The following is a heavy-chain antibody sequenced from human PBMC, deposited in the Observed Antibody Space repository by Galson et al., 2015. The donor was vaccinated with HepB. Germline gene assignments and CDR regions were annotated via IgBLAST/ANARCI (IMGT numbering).Heavy chain of an antibody. CDR3: ARHPSSGDHILDYFDY. CDR2: IYPGDSDT. CDR1: GYSFTSYW. V-gene: IGHV5-51*01. Sequence: QSGAEVKKPGKSLKISCKGSGYSFTSYWIGWVRQMPGKGLEWMGIIYPGDSDTRYSPSFQGQVTISADKSISTAYLQWSSLKASDTAMYYCARHPSSGDHILDYFDYWGQGTLVTVSS. D-gene: IGHD4-17*01. J-gene: IGHJ4*02.